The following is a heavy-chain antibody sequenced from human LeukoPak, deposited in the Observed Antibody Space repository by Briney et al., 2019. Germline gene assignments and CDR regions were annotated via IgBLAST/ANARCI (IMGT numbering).Heavy chain of an antibody. Sequence: PGRSLRLSCAASGFTFSSYGMHWVRQAPGKGLEWVAVISYDGSNKYYADSVKGRFTISRDNSKNTLYLQMNSLRAEDTAVYYCAKDAESSSWYYYYYMDVWGKGTTVTVSS. V-gene: IGHV3-30*18. CDR1: GFTFSSYG. CDR2: ISYDGSNK. J-gene: IGHJ6*03. D-gene: IGHD6-13*01. CDR3: AKDAESSSWYYYYYMDV.